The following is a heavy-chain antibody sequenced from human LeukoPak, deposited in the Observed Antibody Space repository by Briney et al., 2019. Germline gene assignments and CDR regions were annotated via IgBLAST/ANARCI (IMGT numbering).Heavy chain of an antibody. CDR3: AKDASSGWPYYFDY. CDR2: IWYDGSNK. J-gene: IGHJ4*02. CDR1: GFTFSSYG. Sequence: GGSLRLSCAASGFTFSSYGMHWVRQAPGKGLEWVAVIWYDGSNKYYADSVKGLFTISRDNSKNTLYLQMNSLRAEDTAVYYCAKDASSGWPYYFDYWGQGTLVTVSS. D-gene: IGHD6-19*01. V-gene: IGHV3-33*06.